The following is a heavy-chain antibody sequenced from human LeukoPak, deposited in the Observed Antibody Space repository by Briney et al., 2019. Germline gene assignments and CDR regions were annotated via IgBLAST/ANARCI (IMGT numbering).Heavy chain of an antibody. Sequence: GGSLRLSCAASGFTVSSNYMSWVRQAPGKGLEWVSVIYSGGSTYYADSVKGRFTISRDNSKNTLYLQMNSLRAEDTAVYYCARERGQGSVGYYGMDVWGQGTTVTVSS. CDR2: IYSGGST. D-gene: IGHD2-15*01. J-gene: IGHJ6*02. CDR1: GFTVSSNY. CDR3: ARERGQGSVGYYGMDV. V-gene: IGHV3-66*01.